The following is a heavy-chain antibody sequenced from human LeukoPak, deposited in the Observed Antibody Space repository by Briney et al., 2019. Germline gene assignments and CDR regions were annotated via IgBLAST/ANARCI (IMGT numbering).Heavy chain of an antibody. J-gene: IGHJ4*02. CDR1: GYTFTSYY. Sequence: ASVKVSCKASGYTFTSYYMHWVRQAPGQGLEWMGIINPSGGSTSYAQKFQGRVTMTRDTSASTVYMELSSLRSEDTAVYYGVSGGYCTNGVCPFSFRSLDFYFLGQGTLVTGSS. V-gene: IGHV1-46*01. CDR3: VSGGYCTNGVCPFSFRSLDFYF. CDR2: INPSGGST. D-gene: IGHD2-8*01.